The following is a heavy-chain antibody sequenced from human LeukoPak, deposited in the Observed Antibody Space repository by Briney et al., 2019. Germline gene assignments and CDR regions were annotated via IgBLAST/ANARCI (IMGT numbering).Heavy chain of an antibody. J-gene: IGHJ6*03. D-gene: IGHD2-2*02. CDR2: IRYDGGDK. CDR3: AKNYCSSSRCYNYYMDV. V-gene: IGHV3-30*02. CDR1: GFTFSTFG. Sequence: GGSLRLSRAASGFTFSTFGMHWVRQAPGKGLEWVAFIRYDGGDKYFANSVKGRFTIFRDNSRNTLYLQMNSVGAEDTALYYCAKNYCSSSRCYNYYMDVWGKGTSVTVS.